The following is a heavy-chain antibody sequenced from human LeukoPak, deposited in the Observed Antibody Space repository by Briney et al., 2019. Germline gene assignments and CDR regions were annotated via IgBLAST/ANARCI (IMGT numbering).Heavy chain of an antibody. J-gene: IGHJ4*02. CDR1: GFTLSNAW. Sequence: SGGSLRLSCAASGFTLSNAWMSWVRQAPGKGLEWVGRIKSKTAGGTTDFAAPVKCRFTISRDDSKNTLHLEMNSLKTEDTAVYYCTYYYDSSGSHPTRNFDYWGQGTLVTVSS. CDR3: TYYYDSSGSHPTRNFDY. D-gene: IGHD3-22*01. CDR2: IKSKTAGGTT. V-gene: IGHV3-15*01.